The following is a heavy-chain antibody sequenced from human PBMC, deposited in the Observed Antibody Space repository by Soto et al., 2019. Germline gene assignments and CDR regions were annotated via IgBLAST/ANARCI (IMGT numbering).Heavy chain of an antibody. D-gene: IGHD3-22*01. CDR1: PSSNSSGVYH. V-gene: IGHV4-30-4*01. J-gene: IGHJ3*02. CDR2: IYYSGST. Sequence: SQTMSRTCSVSPSSNSSGVYHYRWIRKISAKGLEWIGYIYYSGSTYYYPSLKSRATISVDTSKNQFSLKLSSVTAADTAVYYCARMIVEMAFDIWGQGTMVTVS. CDR3: ARMIVEMAFDI.